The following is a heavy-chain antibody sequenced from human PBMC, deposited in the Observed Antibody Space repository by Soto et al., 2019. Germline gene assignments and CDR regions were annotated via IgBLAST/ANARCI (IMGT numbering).Heavy chain of an antibody. CDR3: AKENEYYESSEENAAFDI. V-gene: IGHV1-2*02. D-gene: IGHD3-22*01. CDR1: GYIFTAYY. CDR2: INPNGGGT. Sequence: GASVKVSCKVSGYIFTAYYIHWVRQAPGQGLEWMGWINPNGGGTFYAQKYQGRVTISRDTSSNTDYMELSWLRSADTAVYYCAKENEYYESSEENAAFDIWGQGKMVTVSS. J-gene: IGHJ3*02.